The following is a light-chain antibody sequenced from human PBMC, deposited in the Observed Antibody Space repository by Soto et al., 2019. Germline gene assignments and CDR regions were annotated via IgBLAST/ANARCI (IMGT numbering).Light chain of an antibody. CDR1: SGHTKYA. CDR2: LNSDGSL. CDR3: QTWDSDPWV. J-gene: IGLJ3*02. Sequence: QLVLTQSPSVSASLGASVKLSCTLSSGHTKYAIAWHQQQPKRGPRFLMKLNSDGSLSKGDGIPDRFSGSSSGAERYLTISRLQSEDEADYYCQTWDSDPWVFGGGTKLTVL. V-gene: IGLV4-69*01.